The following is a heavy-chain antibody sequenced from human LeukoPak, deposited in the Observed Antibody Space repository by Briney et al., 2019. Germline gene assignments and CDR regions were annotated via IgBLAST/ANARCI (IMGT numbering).Heavy chain of an antibody. Sequence: SGTLSLTCTVSGGSISSYYWSWIRQPPGKGLEWIGYIYYSGSTNYNPSLKSRVTISVDTSKNQFSLKLSSVTAADTAVYYCARHLGGMDVWGQGTTVTVSS. CDR1: GGSISSYY. V-gene: IGHV4-59*08. CDR2: IYYSGST. J-gene: IGHJ6*02. CDR3: ARHLGGMDV. D-gene: IGHD3-3*01.